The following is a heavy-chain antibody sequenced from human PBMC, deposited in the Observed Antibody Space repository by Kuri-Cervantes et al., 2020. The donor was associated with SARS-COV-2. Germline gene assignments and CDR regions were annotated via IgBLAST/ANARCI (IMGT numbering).Heavy chain of an antibody. Sequence: GESLKISCAASGFTFSSYSMNWVRQAPGKGLEWVSYISSSRTTIYYADSVKGRFTISRDNAKNSLYLQMNSLRAEDTAVYYCYAIAVAGTVDYWGQGTLVTVSS. J-gene: IGHJ4*02. CDR2: ISSSRTTI. CDR1: GFTFSSYS. D-gene: IGHD6-19*01. V-gene: IGHV3-48*04. CDR3: YAIAVAGTVDY.